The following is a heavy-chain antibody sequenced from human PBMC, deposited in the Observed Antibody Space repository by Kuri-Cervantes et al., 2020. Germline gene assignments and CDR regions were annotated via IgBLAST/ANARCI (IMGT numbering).Heavy chain of an antibody. CDR2: INPNSGGT. CDR3: ASCSSTSCYGDAFDI. J-gene: IGHJ3*02. V-gene: IGHV1-2*02. Sequence: ASVKVSCKASGYTFTGYYMHWVRQAPGQGLEWMGWINPNSGGTNYAQKFQGRVTMTRDTSISTAYMELSRLRSDDTAVYYCASCSSTSCYGDAFDIWGQGTMVTVSS. D-gene: IGHD2-2*01. CDR1: GYTFTGYY.